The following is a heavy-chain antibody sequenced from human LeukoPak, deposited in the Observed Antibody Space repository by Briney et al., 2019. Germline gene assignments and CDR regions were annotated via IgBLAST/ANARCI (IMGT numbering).Heavy chain of an antibody. CDR1: GYTLTELS. D-gene: IGHD4-23*01. CDR2: FDPEDGET. V-gene: IGHV1-24*01. CDR3: ARGFGGNGGSFDY. J-gene: IGHJ4*02. Sequence: GASVKVSCKVSGYTLTELSMHWVRQAPGKGLEWMGGFDPEDGETNYAQKFQGRVTITADESTSTAYMELSSLRSEDTAVYYCARGFGGNGGSFDYWGQGTLVTVSS.